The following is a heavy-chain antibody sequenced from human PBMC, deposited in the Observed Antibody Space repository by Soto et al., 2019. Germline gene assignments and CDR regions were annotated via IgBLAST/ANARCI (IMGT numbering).Heavy chain of an antibody. D-gene: IGHD1-20*01. V-gene: IGHV1-3*01. CDR1: GYTFTSYA. CDR2: INAGNGNT. Sequence: QVQLVQSGAEVKKPGASVKVSCKASGYTFTSYAMHWVRQAPGQRLEWMGWINAGNGNTKYSQKFQGRVTITRDTSASTAYMELSSLRSEDTAVYYCARDKGQGITGYPQYYFDYWGQGTLVTVSS. CDR3: ARDKGQGITGYPQYYFDY. J-gene: IGHJ4*02.